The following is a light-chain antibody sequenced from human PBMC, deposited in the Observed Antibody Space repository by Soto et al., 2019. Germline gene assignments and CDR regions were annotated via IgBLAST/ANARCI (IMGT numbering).Light chain of an antibody. J-gene: IGLJ1*01. CDR1: SSNIGAGYD. CDR2: GNN. V-gene: IGLV1-40*01. CDR3: QSHDTSLSGSRV. Sequence: QSVLTQPPSVSGAPGQRVTISCTGSSSNIGAGYDVHWYQQLPGTAPKLLIYGNNNRPSGVPDRFSGSKSGTSASLAITELLPEDEADYYCQSHDTSLSGSRVFGTGTKVTVL.